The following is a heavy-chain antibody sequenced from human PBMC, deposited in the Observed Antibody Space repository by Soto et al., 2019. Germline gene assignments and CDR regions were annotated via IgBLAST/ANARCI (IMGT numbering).Heavy chain of an antibody. D-gene: IGHD3-22*01. J-gene: IGHJ4*02. CDR1: GFTFSDYY. CDR2: IGSSDNII. V-gene: IGHV3-11*01. Sequence: QVQLVESGGGLVKPGGSLRLSCAASGFTFSDYYMSWIRQSPGKGLEWVSYIGSSDNIIYYADSVKGRFTISRDNAKNSLYLQMNSLRAEDTAVYYGARHLGYYESSGYFDYWGQGTLVTVSS. CDR3: ARHLGYYESSGYFDY.